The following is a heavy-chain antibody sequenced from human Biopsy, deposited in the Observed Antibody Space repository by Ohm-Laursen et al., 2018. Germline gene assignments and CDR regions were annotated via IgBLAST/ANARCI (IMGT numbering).Heavy chain of an antibody. Sequence: SLRLSCSASGFTFRTYGMHWVRLAPGKGLEWVAVISYDQITKHYADSVRGRFTISRDNSKNTLYLQVNSLRTEDTAVYYCAKDLSVYCYYGIDVWGQGTTVTVSS. V-gene: IGHV3-30*18. D-gene: IGHD5/OR15-5a*01. CDR1: GFTFRTYG. J-gene: IGHJ6*02. CDR2: ISYDQITK. CDR3: AKDLSVYCYYGIDV.